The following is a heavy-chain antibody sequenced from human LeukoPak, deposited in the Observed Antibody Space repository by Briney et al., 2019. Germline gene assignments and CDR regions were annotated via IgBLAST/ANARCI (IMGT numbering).Heavy chain of an antibody. J-gene: IGHJ1*01. Sequence: ASVKVSCKDSGNTFSGYYLHWVRQAPGQGLEWMAWINPDSGGTSYAQKFQGRVTVTRDTSINTAYMELSNLRSDDTAVYYCASQYGEQSFNYWGQGTLVAVYS. CDR1: GNTFSGYY. CDR3: ASQYGEQSFNY. D-gene: IGHD1/OR15-1a*01. V-gene: IGHV1-2*02. CDR2: INPDSGGT.